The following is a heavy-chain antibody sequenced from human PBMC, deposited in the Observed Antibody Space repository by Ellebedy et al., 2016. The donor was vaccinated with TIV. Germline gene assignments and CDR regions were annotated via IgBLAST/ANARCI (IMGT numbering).Heavy chain of an antibody. V-gene: IGHV3-30*18. CDR1: GFTFSNYG. D-gene: IGHD1-1*01. CDR2: VSYEGSVQ. CDR3: AKEPKVHAGPWYFDL. Sequence: GESLKISCAASGFTFSNYGMHWVRRAPGKGLEWMAVVSYEGSVQYYSDSVKGRFTISRDNSKNTLYLQMNSPRAEDTAVYYCAKEPKVHAGPWYFDLWGRGTLVTVSS. J-gene: IGHJ2*01.